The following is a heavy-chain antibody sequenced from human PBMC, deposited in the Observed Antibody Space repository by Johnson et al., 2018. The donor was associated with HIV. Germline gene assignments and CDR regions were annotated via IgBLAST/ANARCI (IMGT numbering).Heavy chain of an antibody. D-gene: IGHD6-19*01. J-gene: IGHJ3*02. CDR2: INWNGGST. CDR1: GFIFDDYG. Sequence: MLLVESGGGVVRPGGSLRLSCAASGFIFDDYGMSWVRQAPGKGLEWVSGINWNGGSTGYADSVKGRFTISRDNAKNSLYLQMNSMRAEDTALYYCARGVGGAGDDAFDIWGQGTMVTVSS. CDR3: ARGVGGAGDDAFDI. V-gene: IGHV3-20*04.